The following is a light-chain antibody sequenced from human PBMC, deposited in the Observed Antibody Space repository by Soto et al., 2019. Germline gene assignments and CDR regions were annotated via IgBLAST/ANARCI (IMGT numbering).Light chain of an antibody. J-gene: IGLJ3*02. V-gene: IGLV2-14*01. CDR1: SSDVGGYKY. Sequence: QSALTQPASVSGSPGQSITITCTGTSSDVGGYKYVSWYQRHPGKAPKRMIYEISNRHSGISNRFSGSKSGNTASLTISGLQAEDEADYFCCSYTSSNTWVFGGGTKLTVL. CDR2: EIS. CDR3: CSYTSSNTWV.